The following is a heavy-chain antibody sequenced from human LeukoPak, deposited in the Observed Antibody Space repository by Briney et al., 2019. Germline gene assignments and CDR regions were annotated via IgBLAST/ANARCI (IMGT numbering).Heavy chain of an antibody. J-gene: IGHJ4*02. CDR3: ARHGGSGSLDY. Sequence: SETLSLTCTVSGGSISSYYWSWIRQPPGKGLEWNGYIYYSGSTNYNPSLKSRVTIPVDTSKNQFSLKLSSVTAADTAVYYCARHGGSGSLDYWGQGTLVTVSS. CDR2: IYYSGST. D-gene: IGHD3-10*01. CDR1: GGSISSYY. V-gene: IGHV4-59*08.